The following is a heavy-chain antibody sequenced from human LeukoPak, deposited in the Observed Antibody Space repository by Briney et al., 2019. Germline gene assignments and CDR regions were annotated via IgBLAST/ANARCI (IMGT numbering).Heavy chain of an antibody. Sequence: PGGSLRLSCAASGFTFSSYSMNWVRQASGKGLEWVSSISSSSSYIYYADSVKGRFTISRDNAKNSLYLQMNSLRAEDTAVYYCARDAVRGNWFDPWGQGTLVTVSS. V-gene: IGHV3-21*01. CDR2: ISSSSSYI. J-gene: IGHJ5*02. D-gene: IGHD3-10*02. CDR3: ARDAVRGNWFDP. CDR1: GFTFSSYS.